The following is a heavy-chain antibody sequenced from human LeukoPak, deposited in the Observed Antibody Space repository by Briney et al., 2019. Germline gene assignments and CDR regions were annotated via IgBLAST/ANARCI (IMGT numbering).Heavy chain of an antibody. V-gene: IGHV2-5*01. J-gene: IGHJ6*04. CDR3: AHTTTYYDYVWGSYPLDV. CDR2: IFWNDDK. D-gene: IGHD3-16*02. CDR1: GFSLSTRGEG. Sequence: SGPTLVNPTQTLTLTCTFSGFSLSTRGEGVGWIRQPPGKAPEWLGLIFWNDDKRYSPSLKSRVTVTKDTSKNQVVLTLTNMDPVDTATYYCAHTTTYYDYVWGSYPLDVWGKGTTVTVSS.